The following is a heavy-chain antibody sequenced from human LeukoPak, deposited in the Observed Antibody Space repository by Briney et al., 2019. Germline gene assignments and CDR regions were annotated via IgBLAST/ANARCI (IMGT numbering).Heavy chain of an antibody. CDR1: GGSISSGDYY. V-gene: IGHV4-30-4*08. Sequence: PSETLSLTCTVSGGSISSGDYYWSWIRQPPGKVLEWIGYIYYSGSTYYNPSLKSRVTISVDTSKNQFSLKLSSVTAADTAVYYCASTSGSYADAFDIWGQGTMVTVSS. CDR2: IYYSGST. J-gene: IGHJ3*02. D-gene: IGHD1-26*01. CDR3: ASTSGSYADAFDI.